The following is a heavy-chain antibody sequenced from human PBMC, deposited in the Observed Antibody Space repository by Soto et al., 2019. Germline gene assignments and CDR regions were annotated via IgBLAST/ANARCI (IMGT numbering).Heavy chain of an antibody. Sequence: GESLKISCKGSGYSFTSYWISWVRQMPGKGLEWMGRIDPSDSYTNYSPSFQGHVTISADKSISTAYLQWSRLKASDTAMYYCAWRLRNDYYGMDVWGQGTTVTVSS. J-gene: IGHJ6*02. CDR1: GYSFTSYW. V-gene: IGHV5-10-1*01. CDR2: IDPSDSYT. CDR3: AWRLRNDYYGMDV. D-gene: IGHD3-16*01.